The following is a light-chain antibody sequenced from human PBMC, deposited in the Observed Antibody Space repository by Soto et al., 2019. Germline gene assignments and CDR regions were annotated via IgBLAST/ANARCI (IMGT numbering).Light chain of an antibody. CDR2: GAS. CDR3: QQYGSSPRT. Sequence: QSPSTLSATVGDRDTITCRASQSISSWLAWYQQKPGQAPRLLIYGASSRATGIPDRFSGSGSGTDFTLTISRLEPEDFAVYYCQQYGSSPRTFAQGTNVDI. J-gene: IGKJ1*01. CDR1: QSISSW. V-gene: IGKV3-20*01.